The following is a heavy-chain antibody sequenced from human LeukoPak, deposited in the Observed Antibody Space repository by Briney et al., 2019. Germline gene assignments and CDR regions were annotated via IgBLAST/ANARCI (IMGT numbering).Heavy chain of an antibody. V-gene: IGHV3-49*04. CDR2: IRNKVYGGTS. CDR1: GFNFGDYA. Sequence: GRSLRLSCAASGFNFGDYAMSWVRQAPGEGLEWVGLIRNKVYGGTSEYAASVKGRFSISRDDSESIAYLHMNSLTTGDSAVYYCSRATATSRYSYYGMDVWGQGTTVTVSS. J-gene: IGHJ6*02. D-gene: IGHD2-2*01. CDR3: SRATATSRYSYYGMDV.